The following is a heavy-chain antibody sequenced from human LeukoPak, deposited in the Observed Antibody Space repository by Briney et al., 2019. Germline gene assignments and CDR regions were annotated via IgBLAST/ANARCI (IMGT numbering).Heavy chain of an antibody. Sequence: PGGSLRLSCAASGFTFNKYWMHWVRQVPGKGLVWVSRINTDGSSTSYADSVKGRFTISRDNAKDTLYLQMNSLRAEDTAMYYCARRPYRITVPGLDLWGQGTLVTVSS. D-gene: IGHD6-19*01. CDR1: GFTFNKYW. J-gene: IGHJ5*02. CDR2: INTDGSST. V-gene: IGHV3-74*01. CDR3: ARRPYRITVPGLDL.